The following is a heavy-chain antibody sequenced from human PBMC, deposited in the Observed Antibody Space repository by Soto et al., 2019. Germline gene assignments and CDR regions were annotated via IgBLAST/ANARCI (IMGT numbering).Heavy chain of an antibody. V-gene: IGHV3-11*06. J-gene: IGHJ3*02. CDR1: GFTFSDYY. Sequence: GESLKISCAASGFTFSDYYMSWIRQAPGKGLEWVSYISSSSSYTNYADSVKGRFTISRDNAKNSLYLQMNSLRAEDTAVYYCARDPPDYGDYAFDIWGQGTMVTVSS. CDR3: ARDPPDYGDYAFDI. D-gene: IGHD4-17*01. CDR2: ISSSSSYT.